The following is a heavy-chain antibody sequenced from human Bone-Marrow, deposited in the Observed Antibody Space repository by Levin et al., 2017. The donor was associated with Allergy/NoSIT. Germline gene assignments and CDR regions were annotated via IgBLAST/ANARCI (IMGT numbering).Heavy chain of an antibody. D-gene: IGHD3-10*01. CDR3: WGHYYGSGSSFDY. CDR1: GFTFSSYS. V-gene: IGHV3-21*01. Sequence: TSGGSLRLSCAASGFTFSSYSMNWVRQAPGKGLEWVSSISSSSSYIYYADSVKGRFTISRDNAKNSLCLQMNSLRAEDTAVYYCWGHYYGSGSSFDYWGQGTLVTVSS. CDR2: ISSSSSYI. J-gene: IGHJ4*02.